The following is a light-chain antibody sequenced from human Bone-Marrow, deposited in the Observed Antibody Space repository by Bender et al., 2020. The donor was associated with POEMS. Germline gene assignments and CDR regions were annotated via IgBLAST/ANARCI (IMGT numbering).Light chain of an antibody. V-gene: IGLV2-8*01. J-gene: IGLJ2*01. Sequence: QSALTQPPSASGSPGQSVTISCTGTSSDVGGYNYVSWYQQHPGKAPKLIIYEVNKRHPGVPDRFSGSKSGNTASLTVSGLQAEDEADYYCSSYGGNTNVVFGGGTKLTVL. CDR2: EVN. CDR3: SSYGGNTNVV. CDR1: SSDVGGYNY.